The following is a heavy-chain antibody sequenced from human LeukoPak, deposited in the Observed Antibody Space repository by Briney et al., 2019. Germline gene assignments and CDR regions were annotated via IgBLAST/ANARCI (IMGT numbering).Heavy chain of an antibody. D-gene: IGHD2-2*02. Sequence: GGSLRLSCAASGFTFSSYEMNWVRQAPGKGLEWVSYISSSGSTIYYADSVKGRFTISRDNSRNTLYLQMNSLRAEDTAIYYCAKGIYCTSTNCYTPSDHWGQGTLVTVSS. CDR1: GFTFSSYE. V-gene: IGHV3-48*03. CDR2: ISSSGSTI. CDR3: AKGIYCTSTNCYTPSDH. J-gene: IGHJ4*02.